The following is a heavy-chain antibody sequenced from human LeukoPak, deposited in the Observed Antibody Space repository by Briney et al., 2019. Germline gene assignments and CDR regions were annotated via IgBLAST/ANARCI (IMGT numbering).Heavy chain of an antibody. CDR2: IYYSGST. D-gene: IGHD3-22*01. CDR1: SGSISLYY. Sequence: PSETLSLTCTVSSGSISLYYWSWIRQPPGKGLEWIGYIYYSGSTNYNPSLKSRVTISVDTSKNQFSLKLRSATAADTAVYHCARGLGYYDSSVGYWGQGTLVTVSS. CDR3: ARGLGYYDSSVGY. V-gene: IGHV4-59*01. J-gene: IGHJ4*02.